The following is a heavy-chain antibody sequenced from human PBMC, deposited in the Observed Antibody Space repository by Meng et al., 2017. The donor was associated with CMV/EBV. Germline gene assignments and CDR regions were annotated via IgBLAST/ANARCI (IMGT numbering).Heavy chain of an antibody. D-gene: IGHD1-7*01. J-gene: IGHJ4*02. CDR1: FSNFG. Sequence: FSNFGISWVRQAPGQGLEWMGWISAQKGNTKYAQKVQGRVTMTTDTSTSTAYMEVRSLRSDDTAVYYCARGKGGFINWYFHNILAIDYWGQGTLVTVSS. CDR2: ISAQKGNT. CDR3: ARGKGGFINWYFHNILAIDY. V-gene: IGHV1-18*01.